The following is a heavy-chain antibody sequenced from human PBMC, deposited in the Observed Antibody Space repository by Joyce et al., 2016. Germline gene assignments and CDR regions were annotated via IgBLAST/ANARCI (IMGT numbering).Heavy chain of an antibody. CDR1: GFTFSRNV. V-gene: IGHV3-74*01. Sequence: EVQLVESGGGLVQPGGCMKLSCAASGFTFSRNVMHWVRQAPGKGPWLVSRIDDDGTNIRYAGFVECRFIISRDNAKNTLYLQLSNLRFEDTAIYYCATIFGVFVSDSFDNWGQGTLVTVSS. J-gene: IGHJ4*02. D-gene: IGHD3-3*01. CDR2: IDDDGTNI. CDR3: ATIFGVFVSDSFDN.